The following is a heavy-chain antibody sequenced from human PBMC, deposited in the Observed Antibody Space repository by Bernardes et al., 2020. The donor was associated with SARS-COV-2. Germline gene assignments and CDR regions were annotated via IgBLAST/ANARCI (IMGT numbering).Heavy chain of an antibody. CDR3: AKGRGWFRTFDY. V-gene: IGHV3-23*01. Sequence: RGSLRLSSAASGFTFSSYAMSWFRQAPGTGLEWVSAISGSGGSTYYADSVKGRFTISRDNAKNTLYRQMNSLRAEDTAVYYCAKGRGWFRTFDYWGQGTMLTVSS. CDR2: ISGSGGST. J-gene: IGHJ4*02. D-gene: IGHD6-19*01. CDR1: GFTFSSYA.